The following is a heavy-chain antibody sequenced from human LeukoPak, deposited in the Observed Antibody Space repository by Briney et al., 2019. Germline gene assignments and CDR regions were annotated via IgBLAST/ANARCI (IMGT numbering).Heavy chain of an antibody. CDR2: IRYDGSNK. CDR1: GFTFSSYG. J-gene: IGHJ4*02. Sequence: GGSLRLSCAASGFTFSSYGMHWVRQAPGKGLEWVAFIRYDGSNKYYADSVKGRFTISRDNSKNTLYLQMNSLRAEDTAVYYCAKDPPDYYDSSGYFDYWGQGTLVTVSS. CDR3: AKDPPDYYDSSGYFDY. V-gene: IGHV3-30*02. D-gene: IGHD3-22*01.